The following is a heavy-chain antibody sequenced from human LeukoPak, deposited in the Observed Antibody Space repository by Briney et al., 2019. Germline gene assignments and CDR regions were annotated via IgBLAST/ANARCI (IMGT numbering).Heavy chain of an antibody. CDR3: GGGGTIAAAGVDY. CDR2: VTHGGGT. J-gene: IGHJ4*01. Sequence: PSETLSLTCAVYGDSFTSYYWSWIRQPPGKGLEWIGQVTHGGGTNYNPSLKSRVTISADTSRNQFSLKLSSVTAADTAVYFCGGGGTIAAAGVDYWGHGTLVTVPS. V-gene: IGHV4-34*01. D-gene: IGHD6-13*01. CDR1: GDSFTSYY.